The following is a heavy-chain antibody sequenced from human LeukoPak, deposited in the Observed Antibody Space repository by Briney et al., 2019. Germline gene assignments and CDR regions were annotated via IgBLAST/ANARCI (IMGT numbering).Heavy chain of an antibody. CDR3: ARASAHYFDY. V-gene: IGHV1-46*01. D-gene: IGHD6-19*01. J-gene: IGHJ4*02. Sequence: ASVKVSCKASGYTFTSYYMHWVRQAPGQGLDWMGVINPSGGSTSYAHKFQGRVTMTRDTSTSTVYMELSILRSEDTAMYYCARASAHYFDYWGQGTLVTVSS. CDR2: INPSGGST. CDR1: GYTFTSYY.